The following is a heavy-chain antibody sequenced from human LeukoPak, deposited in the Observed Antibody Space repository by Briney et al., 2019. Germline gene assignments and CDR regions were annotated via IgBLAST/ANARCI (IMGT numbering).Heavy chain of an antibody. CDR2: IYYSGCT. CDR3: ARRLTASNFPFDY. D-gene: IGHD2-21*02. J-gene: IGHJ4*02. V-gene: IGHV4-59*08. CDR1: GGSISSYY. Sequence: PSDTLSLTCTVSGGSISSYYWSWIRQPPGKGLEWIGYIYYSGCTSYNPSLKSRVTIPVNTSKNQFSLKLNSVTAADTAVYYCARRLTASNFPFDYRGQGTLVNVSS.